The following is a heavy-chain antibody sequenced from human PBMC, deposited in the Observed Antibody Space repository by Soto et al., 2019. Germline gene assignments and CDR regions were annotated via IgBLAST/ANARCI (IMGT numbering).Heavy chain of an antibody. CDR3: TAYYDFWSGYYTQAEYFQH. J-gene: IGHJ1*01. CDR2: ISSNGGST. D-gene: IGHD3-3*01. V-gene: IGHV3-64D*08. Sequence: PGGSLRLSCSASGFTFSSYAMHWVRQAPGKGLEYVSAISSNGGSTYYADSVKGRFTISRDNSKNTLYLQMSSLRAEDTAVYYFTAYYDFWSGYYTQAEYFQHWGQGTLVTVSS. CDR1: GFTFSSYA.